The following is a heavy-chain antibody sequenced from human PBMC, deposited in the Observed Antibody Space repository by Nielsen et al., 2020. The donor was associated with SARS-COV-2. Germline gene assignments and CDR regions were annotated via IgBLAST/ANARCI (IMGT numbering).Heavy chain of an antibody. CDR3: ARAVYCSSTSCYRYYYYYMDV. CDR1: GGSISSYY. CDR2: IYYSGST. D-gene: IGHD2-2*02. J-gene: IGHJ6*03. Sequence: SETLSLTCTVSGGSISSYYWSWIRQPPGKGLEWIGYIYYSGSTNYNPSLKSRVTISVDTPKNQFSLKLSSVTAADTAVYYCARAVYCSSTSCYRYYYYYMDVWGKGTTVTVSS. V-gene: IGHV4-59*01.